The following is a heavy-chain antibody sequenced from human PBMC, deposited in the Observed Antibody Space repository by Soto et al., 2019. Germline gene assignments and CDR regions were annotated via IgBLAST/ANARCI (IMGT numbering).Heavy chain of an antibody. CDR2: ISYDGSNK. CDR1: GFTFSSYG. D-gene: IGHD2-21*02. Sequence: GSLRLSCAASGFTFSSYGMHWVRQAPGKGLEWVAVISYDGSNKYYADSVKGRFTISRDNSKNTLYLQMNSLRAEDTAVYYCAKDTLLLTWGQGTLVTVSS. J-gene: IGHJ4*02. V-gene: IGHV3-30*18. CDR3: AKDTLLLT.